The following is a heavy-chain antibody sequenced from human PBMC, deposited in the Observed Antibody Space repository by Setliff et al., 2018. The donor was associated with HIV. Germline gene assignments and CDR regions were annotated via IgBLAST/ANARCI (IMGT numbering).Heavy chain of an antibody. D-gene: IGHD3-10*01. Sequence: PGGSLRLSCAASGFTFSDYYMTWIRRAPGGGLEWVAYISSSGSNIYYADSVKGRFTISRDNAKNSRYLQMNSLRAEDTAVYYCARDTTYYYGSGSHHWGQGTLVTVS. CDR1: GFTFSDYY. CDR3: ARDTTYYYGSGSHH. CDR2: ISSSGSNI. V-gene: IGHV3-11*04. J-gene: IGHJ4*02.